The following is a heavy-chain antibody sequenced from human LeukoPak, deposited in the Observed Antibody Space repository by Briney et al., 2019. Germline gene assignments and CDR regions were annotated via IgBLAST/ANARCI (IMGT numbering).Heavy chain of an antibody. V-gene: IGHV4-59*08. Sequence: PSETLSLTCTVSGGSISSYYWSWIRQPPGKGLDGIGYIYYSGSTNYNPSLKSRVTISVDTSKNQFSLKLSSVTAADTAVYYCASLYYYDGSGYYYYFDYWGQGTLVTVSS. CDR2: IYYSGST. D-gene: IGHD3-22*01. CDR1: GGSISSYY. J-gene: IGHJ4*02. CDR3: ASLYYYDGSGYYYYFDY.